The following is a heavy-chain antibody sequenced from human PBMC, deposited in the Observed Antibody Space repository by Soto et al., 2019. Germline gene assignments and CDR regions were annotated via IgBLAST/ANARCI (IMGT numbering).Heavy chain of an antibody. D-gene: IGHD5-12*01. Sequence: GESLKISCKGSGYSFTSYWIGWVRQMPGKGLEWMGIIYPGDSDTRYSSSFQGQVTISADKSISTAYLQWSSLKASDTAMYYCARYQGSGDGYNWRPDAFDIWGQGTMVTV. CDR2: IYPGDSDT. CDR3: ARYQGSGDGYNWRPDAFDI. J-gene: IGHJ3*02. CDR1: GYSFTSYW. V-gene: IGHV5-51*01.